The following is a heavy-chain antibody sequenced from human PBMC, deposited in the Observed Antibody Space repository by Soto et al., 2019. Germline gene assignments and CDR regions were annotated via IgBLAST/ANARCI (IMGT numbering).Heavy chain of an antibody. CDR1: GFTFSSYA. V-gene: IGHV3-23*01. J-gene: IGHJ6*02. CDR3: AKGGEDDILTGYYLYYYGMDV. CDR2: ISGSGGST. D-gene: IGHD3-9*01. Sequence: GSLRLSCAASGFTFSSYAMSWVRQAPGKGLEWVSAISGSGGSTYYADSVKGRFTISRDNSKNTLYLQMNSLRAEDTAVYYCAKGGEDDILTGYYLYYYGMDVWGQGTTVTVSS.